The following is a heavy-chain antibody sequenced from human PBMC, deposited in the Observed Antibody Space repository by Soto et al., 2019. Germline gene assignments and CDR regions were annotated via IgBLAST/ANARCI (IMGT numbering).Heavy chain of an antibody. CDR3: FGGNGGPQ. Sequence: GGSLRLSCATSDFTFRNYWMNWVRQAPGKGLEWVANIKPDGSATNYVDSVKGRFTISRDNVRNSVSLQMNSLRVEDTAVYFCFGGNGGPQWGQGTLVTVSS. V-gene: IGHV3-7*03. D-gene: IGHD3-16*01. CDR2: IKPDGSAT. CDR1: DFTFRNYW. J-gene: IGHJ4*02.